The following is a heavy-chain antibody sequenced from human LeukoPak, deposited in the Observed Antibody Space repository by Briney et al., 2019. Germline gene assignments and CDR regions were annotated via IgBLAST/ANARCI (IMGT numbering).Heavy chain of an antibody. J-gene: IGHJ4*01. CDR2: ISAGGDRT. CDR1: GFSFSTHG. CDR3: AWPSTLRYCSGDTCYSH. V-gene: IGHV3-23*01. Sequence: GGSLRLSFAASGFSFSTHGIHWVRQAPGKGLDWVSAISAGGDRTDYAHSVKGRFIISRDNSKNTLYLQMNSLRAEDTAVYYCAWPSTLRYCSGDTCYSHWGXGTLVTVSS. D-gene: IGHD2-15*01.